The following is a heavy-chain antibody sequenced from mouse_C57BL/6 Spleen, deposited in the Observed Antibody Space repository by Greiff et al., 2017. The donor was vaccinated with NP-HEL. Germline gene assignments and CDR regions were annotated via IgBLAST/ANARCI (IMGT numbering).Heavy chain of an antibody. V-gene: IGHV1-75*01. D-gene: IGHD1-1*01. CDR3: ARGITTVVGPYYFDY. CDR1: GYTFTDYY. Sequence: VKLQESGPELVKPGASVKISCKASGYTFTDYYINWVKQRPGQGLEWIGWIFPGSGSTYYNEKFKGKATLTVDKSSSTAYMLLSSLTSEDSAVYFCARGITTVVGPYYFDYWGQGTTLTVSS. CDR2: IFPGSGST. J-gene: IGHJ2*01.